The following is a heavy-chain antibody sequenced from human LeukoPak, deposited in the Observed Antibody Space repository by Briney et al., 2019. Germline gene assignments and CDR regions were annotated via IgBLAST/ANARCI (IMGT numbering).Heavy chain of an antibody. V-gene: IGHV4-61*02. CDR1: GGSISSGSYY. CDR2: IYTSGST. Sequence: QPSETLSLTCTVSGGSISSGSYYWSWIRQPAGKGLEWTGRIYTSGSTNYNPSLKSRVTISVDTSKNQFSLKLSSVTAADTAVYYCARGGGSDWYFDLWAVAPWSLSPQ. CDR3: ARGGGSDWYFDL. D-gene: IGHD3-16*01. J-gene: IGHJ2*01.